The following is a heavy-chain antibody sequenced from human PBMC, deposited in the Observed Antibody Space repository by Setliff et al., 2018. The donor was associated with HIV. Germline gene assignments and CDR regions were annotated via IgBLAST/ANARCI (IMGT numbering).Heavy chain of an antibody. D-gene: IGHD3-9*01. CDR3: ARSGNILTDYSYYSYFMDV. V-gene: IGHV4-39*01. Sequence: SETLSLTCTVSGVSINSTDHYWGWIRQSPGKRLEWIGSVSQSGSTYYNPSLKSRITISVDRSKNQFSLQLTSVTAADTAVYYCARSGNILTDYSYYSYFMDVWGGGTTVTVSS. CDR2: VSQSGST. J-gene: IGHJ6*03. CDR1: GVSINSTDHY.